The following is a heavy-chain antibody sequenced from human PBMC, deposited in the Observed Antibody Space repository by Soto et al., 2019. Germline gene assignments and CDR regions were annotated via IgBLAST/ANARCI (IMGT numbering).Heavy chain of an antibody. Sequence: PSETLSLTCTVSGDSISTFYWSWIRQPPGKGLEWIGYIYYTGSTNYNPSLKSRVTMSVDTSKKQFSLKLTSVNAADTAVYYCARQRGNYFDYWGQGSLVTASS. CDR2: IYYTGST. J-gene: IGHJ4*02. D-gene: IGHD3-10*01. CDR1: GDSISTFY. V-gene: IGHV4-59*01. CDR3: ARQRGNYFDY.